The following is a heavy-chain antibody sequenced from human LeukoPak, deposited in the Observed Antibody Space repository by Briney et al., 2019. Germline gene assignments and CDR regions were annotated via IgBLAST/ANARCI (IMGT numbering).Heavy chain of an antibody. CDR3: ARDGYSGNDGL. CDR2: IYHSGST. Sequence: SETLSLTCTVSGGSISSYYWSWIRQPPGKGLEWIGYIYHSGSTKYNPSLKSRVTISVDTSKDQFSLKLSSVTAADTAVYYCARDGYSGNDGLWGQGTLVTVSS. CDR1: GGSISSYY. D-gene: IGHD4-23*01. J-gene: IGHJ4*02. V-gene: IGHV4-59*01.